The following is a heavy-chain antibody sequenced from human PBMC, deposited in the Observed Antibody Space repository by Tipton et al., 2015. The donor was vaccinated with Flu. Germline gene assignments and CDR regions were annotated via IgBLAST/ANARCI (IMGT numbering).Heavy chain of an antibody. V-gene: IGHV3-23*01. CDR3: AKGSIAARPGVGYYYYYMDV. Sequence: SLRLSCAASGFTFSSYAMSWVRQAPGKGLEWVSAISGSGGSTYYADSVKGRFTISRDNSKNTLYLQMNSLRAEDTAVYYCAKGSIAARPGVGYYYYYMDVWGKGTTVTVSS. D-gene: IGHD6-6*01. CDR1: GFTFSSYA. J-gene: IGHJ6*03. CDR2: ISGSGGST.